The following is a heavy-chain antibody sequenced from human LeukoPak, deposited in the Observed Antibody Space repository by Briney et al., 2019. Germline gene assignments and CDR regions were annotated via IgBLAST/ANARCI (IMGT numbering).Heavy chain of an antibody. Sequence: GGSLRLSCAASGFTFSTYSMNWVRHAPGKGLEWVSAISGSGGSTYYADSVKGRFTISRDNSKNTLYPQMNSLRAEDTAVYYCAKGVSTHNSSPEGYWGQGTLVTVSS. V-gene: IGHV3-23*01. CDR1: GFTFSTYS. CDR2: ISGSGGST. CDR3: AKGVSTHNSSPEGY. D-gene: IGHD6-13*01. J-gene: IGHJ4*02.